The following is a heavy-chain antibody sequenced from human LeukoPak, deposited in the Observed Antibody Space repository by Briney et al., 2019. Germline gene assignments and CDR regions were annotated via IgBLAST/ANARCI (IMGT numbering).Heavy chain of an antibody. CDR1: GYTFTSYG. D-gene: IGHD3-10*01. V-gene: IGHV1-18*01. CDR2: ISAYNGNT. CDR3: ARDWRDGSGSYYNVGDY. Sequence: ASVKVSCKASGYTFTSYGISWVRQAPGQGLEWMGWISAYNGNTNYAQKLQGRVTMTRDTSTSTVYMELSSLRSEDTAVYYCARDWRDGSGSYYNVGDYWGQGTLVTVSS. J-gene: IGHJ4*02.